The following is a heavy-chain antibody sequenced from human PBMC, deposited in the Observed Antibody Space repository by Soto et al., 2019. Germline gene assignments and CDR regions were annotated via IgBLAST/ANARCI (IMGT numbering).Heavy chain of an antibody. CDR1: GGSFSGYY. V-gene: IGHV4-34*01. Sequence: TLSHTCAVYGGSFSGYYWSWIRQPPGKGLEWIREINHSGSTNYNPSLKSRVTISVDTSKNQFSLKLSSVTAADTAVYYCARGQVYYDFWSGYYADWFDPWGQGTLVTVSS. D-gene: IGHD3-3*01. CDR2: INHSGST. CDR3: ARGQVYYDFWSGYYADWFDP. J-gene: IGHJ5*02.